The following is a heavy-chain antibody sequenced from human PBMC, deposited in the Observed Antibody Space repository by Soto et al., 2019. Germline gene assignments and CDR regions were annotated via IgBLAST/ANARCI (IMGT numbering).Heavy chain of an antibody. J-gene: IGHJ5*02. CDR1: GGTFSSYA. V-gene: IGHV1-69*01. D-gene: IGHD3-22*01. CDR2: IIPIFGTA. Sequence: VKSGAEVKKPGSSVKVSCKASGGTFSSYAISWVRQAPGQGLEWMGGIIPIFGTANYAQKFQGRVTITADESTSTAYMELSSLRSEDTAVYYCARSVTMIVVVPYGWFDPWGQGTLVTVSS. CDR3: ARSVTMIVVVPYGWFDP.